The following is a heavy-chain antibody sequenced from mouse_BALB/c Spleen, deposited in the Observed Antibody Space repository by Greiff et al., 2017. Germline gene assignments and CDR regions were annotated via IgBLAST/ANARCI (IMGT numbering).Heavy chain of an antibody. CDR2: ISSGGSYT. CDR3: ARRSYDGFAWFAY. D-gene: IGHD2-3*01. CDR1: GFSFSSYG. Sequence: EVQLVESGGDLVKPGGSLKLSCAVSGFSFSSYGMSWVRQTPDKRLEWVATISSGGSYTYYPDSVKGRFTISRDNAKNTLYLQMSSLKSEDTAMYYCARRSYDGFAWFAYWGQGTLVTVSA. V-gene: IGHV5-6*01. J-gene: IGHJ3*01.